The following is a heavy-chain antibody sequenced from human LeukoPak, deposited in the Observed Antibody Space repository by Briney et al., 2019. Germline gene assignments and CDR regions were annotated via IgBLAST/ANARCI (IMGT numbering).Heavy chain of an antibody. CDR1: GGSISSSRYY. CDR2: IYYSGST. Sequence: KSSETLSLTCTVSGGSISSSRYYWGWIRQPPGKGLEWIGSIYYSGSTYYNPSLKSRVTISVDTSKNQFSLKLSSVTAADTAVYYCAGRRGSLSIIAVDYWGQGTLVTVSS. CDR3: AGRRGSLSIIAVDY. V-gene: IGHV4-39*01. D-gene: IGHD6-13*01. J-gene: IGHJ4*02.